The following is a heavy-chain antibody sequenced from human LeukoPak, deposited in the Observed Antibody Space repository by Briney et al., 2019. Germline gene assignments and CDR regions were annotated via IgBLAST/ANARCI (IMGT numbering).Heavy chain of an antibody. CDR1: GYSFTSYW. D-gene: IGHD3-9*01. J-gene: IGHJ3*02. Sequence: GESLKISCKGSGYSFTSYWIGWVRQMPGKGLEWMGIIYPGDSDTRYSPSFQGQVTISADKSISTAYLQWSSLKASDTAMYYCARRPAYYDTLTGYYSTWAFDIWGQGTMVTVSS. CDR2: IYPGDSDT. V-gene: IGHV5-51*03. CDR3: ARRPAYYDTLTGYYSTWAFDI.